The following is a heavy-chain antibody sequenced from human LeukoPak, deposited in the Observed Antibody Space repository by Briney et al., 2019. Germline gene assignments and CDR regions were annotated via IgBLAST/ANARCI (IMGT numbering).Heavy chain of an antibody. CDR1: GFTFSSYG. V-gene: IGHV3-48*03. CDR2: ISSSGSTI. J-gene: IGHJ6*04. D-gene: IGHD3-10*02. CDR3: AELGITMIGGV. Sequence: GGSLRLSCAASGFTFSSYGMSWVRQAPGKGLEWVSYISSSGSTIYYADSVKGRFTISRDNAKNSLYLQMNSLRAEDTAVYYCAELGITMIGGVWGKGTTVTISS.